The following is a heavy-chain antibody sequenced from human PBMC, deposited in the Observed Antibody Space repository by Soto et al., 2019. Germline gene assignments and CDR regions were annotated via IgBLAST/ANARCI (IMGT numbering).Heavy chain of an antibody. CDR1: GGTFSSYA. J-gene: IGHJ6*02. V-gene: IGHV1-69*13. CDR3: ARDPRITMVRGVIPDGYYYYGMDV. Sequence: ASVNVSCKASGGTFSSYAISWVRQAPGQGLEWMGGIIPIFGTANYAQKFQGRVTITADESTSTAYMELSSLRSEDTAVYYCARDPRITMVRGVIPDGYYYYGMDVWGQGTTVTVSS. D-gene: IGHD3-10*01. CDR2: IIPIFGTA.